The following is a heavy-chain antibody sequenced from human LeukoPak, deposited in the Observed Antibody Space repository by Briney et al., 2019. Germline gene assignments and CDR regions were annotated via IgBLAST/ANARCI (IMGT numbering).Heavy chain of an antibody. D-gene: IGHD2-2*01. CDR1: GYSISSGYY. Sequence: SETLSLTCTVSGYSISSGYYCGWIRQPPGKGLEWIGSIYHSGSTYYNPSLKSRVTISVDTSKNQFSLKLSSVTAADTAVYYCARGSGIVVVPAAIGWFDPWGQGTLVTVSS. CDR3: ARGSGIVVVPAAIGWFDP. CDR2: IYHSGST. V-gene: IGHV4-38-2*02. J-gene: IGHJ5*02.